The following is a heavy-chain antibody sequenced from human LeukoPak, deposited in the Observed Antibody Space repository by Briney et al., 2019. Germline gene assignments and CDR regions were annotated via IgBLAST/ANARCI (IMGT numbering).Heavy chain of an antibody. V-gene: IGHV4-59*12. CDR3: ARGVPVSSGYYYLVNWFDP. CDR1: GGSISSYY. J-gene: IGHJ5*02. D-gene: IGHD3-22*01. CDR2: IYYSGST. Sequence: SETLSLTCTVSGGSISSYYWSWIRQPPGKGLEWIGYIYYSGSTNYNPSLKSRVTISVDTSKNQFSLKLSSVTAADTAVYYCARGVPVSSGYYYLVNWFDPWGQGTLVTVSS.